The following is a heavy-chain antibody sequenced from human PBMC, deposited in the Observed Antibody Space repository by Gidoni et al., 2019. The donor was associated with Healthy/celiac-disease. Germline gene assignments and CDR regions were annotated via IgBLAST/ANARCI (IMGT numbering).Heavy chain of an antibody. J-gene: IGHJ6*02. CDR3: AKGRGGGYYYYGMDV. V-gene: IGHV3-9*01. CDR1: GFTFVDYA. CDR2: ISWNSGSI. Sequence: EVQLVESGGGLVQPGRSLRLSCSASGFTFVDYAMHWVRQAPGKGLERVSGISWNSGSIGYAASVKGRFTIARDNAKISLYLQMNSLRAEDTALYYCAKGRGGGYYYYGMDVWGQGTTVTVSS. D-gene: IGHD3-10*01.